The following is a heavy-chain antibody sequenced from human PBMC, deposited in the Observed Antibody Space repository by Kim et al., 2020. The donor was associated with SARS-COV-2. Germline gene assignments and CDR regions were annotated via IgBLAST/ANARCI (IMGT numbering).Heavy chain of an antibody. CDR2: IYYSGST. CDR3: ARHMQYLIWFEHSFDY. CDR1: GGSISSSSYY. V-gene: IGHV4-39*01. D-gene: IGHD3-10*01. J-gene: IGHJ4*02. Sequence: SETLSLTCTVSGGSISSSSYYWGWIRQPPGKGLEWIGSIYYSGSTYYNPSLKSRVTISVDTSKNQFSLKLSSVTAADTAVYYCARHMQYLIWFEHSFDYWGQGTLVTVSS.